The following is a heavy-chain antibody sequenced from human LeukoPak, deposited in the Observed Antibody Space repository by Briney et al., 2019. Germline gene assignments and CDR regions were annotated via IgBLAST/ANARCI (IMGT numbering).Heavy chain of an antibody. Sequence: TGGSLRLSCAASGFAFNSYSMNWARQAPGRGLEWLSYITNSGSSVDYADSVKGRFTSSRDNAKSSLYLQINSLRDEDTAVYYCARDTRYAFDYWGQGTLVTVSS. CDR2: ITNSGSSV. J-gene: IGHJ4*02. CDR1: GFAFNSYS. CDR3: ARDTRYAFDY. D-gene: IGHD3-16*01. V-gene: IGHV3-48*02.